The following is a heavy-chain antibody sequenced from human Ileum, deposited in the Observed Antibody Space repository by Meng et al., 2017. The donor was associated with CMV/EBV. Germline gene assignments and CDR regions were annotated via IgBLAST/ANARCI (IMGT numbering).Heavy chain of an antibody. Sequence: GESLKISCAASGFTFSSYAMHWVRQAPGKGLEYVSAISSNGGSTYYADSVKGRFTISRDNSKNTLYLKMGNLRAEDMAVYYCARGWSGSYYWGQGTRVTGSS. CDR2: ISSNGGST. CDR1: GFTFSSYA. J-gene: IGHJ4*02. V-gene: IGHV3-64*02. D-gene: IGHD1-26*01. CDR3: ARGWSGSYY.